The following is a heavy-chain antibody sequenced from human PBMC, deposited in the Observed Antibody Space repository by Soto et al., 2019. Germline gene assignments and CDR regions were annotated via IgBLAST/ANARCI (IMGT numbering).Heavy chain of an antibody. D-gene: IGHD2-15*01. J-gene: IGHJ6*02. Sequence: GGSLRLSCAASGLTFSSYAMSWVRQAPGKGLEWVSAICSSGGSKYYADSVKGRFTTSSANSKNTPYLQMNSLRAEATAVYYCAKVFAGYCSGGSCYDSGLEDYYYYGMDFWGQGTTVTVSS. CDR1: GLTFSSYA. CDR2: ICSSGGSK. CDR3: AKVFAGYCSGGSCYDSGLEDYYYYGMDF. V-gene: IGHV3-23*01.